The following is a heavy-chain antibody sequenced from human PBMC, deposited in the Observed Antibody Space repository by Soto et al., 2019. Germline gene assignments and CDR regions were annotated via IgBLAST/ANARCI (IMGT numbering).Heavy chain of an antibody. CDR3: AREGNYGNHHDFFDI. CDR2: VNSDVSST. V-gene: IGHV3-74*01. CDR1: GFTFSSYW. J-gene: IGHJ3*02. Sequence: EVQLVESGGGLVQPGGSLRLSCAASGFTFSSYWMHWVRQAPGKGLVWVSRVNSDVSSTNYADSVKGRFTISRDNAKDILDLQVNSLRDEDTAVYYCAREGNYGNHHDFFDILGQGTMVTVSS. D-gene: IGHD1-7*01.